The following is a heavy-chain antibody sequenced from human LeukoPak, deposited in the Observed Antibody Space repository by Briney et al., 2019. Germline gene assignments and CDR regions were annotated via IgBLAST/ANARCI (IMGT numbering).Heavy chain of an antibody. CDR2: ISGSGGST. CDR3: AREVRGSGSYAPPQLDY. D-gene: IGHD1-26*01. Sequence: GSLRLSCAASGFTFSSYAMSWVRQAPGKGLEWVSAISGSGGSTYYADSVKGRFTISRDNAKNSLYLQMNSLRAEDTAVYFCAREVRGSGSYAPPQLDYWGQGTLVTVSS. J-gene: IGHJ4*02. CDR1: GFTFSSYA. V-gene: IGHV3-23*01.